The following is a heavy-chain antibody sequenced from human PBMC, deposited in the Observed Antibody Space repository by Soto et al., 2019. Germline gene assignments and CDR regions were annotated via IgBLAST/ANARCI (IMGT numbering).Heavy chain of an antibody. CDR3: ARDHDDVVVVEPNHAFDI. V-gene: IGHV1-46*01. CDR2: INPSGGST. Sequence: QVQLVQSGAEVKKPGASVKVSCKASGYTFTSYYMHWVRQAPGQGLEWMGIINPSGGSTSYAQKFQVRVTMNRDTSTSTVYMELSSLRSEDTAVYYCARDHDDVVVVEPNHAFDIWGQGTMVTVSS. J-gene: IGHJ3*02. CDR1: GYTFTSYY. D-gene: IGHD2-15*01.